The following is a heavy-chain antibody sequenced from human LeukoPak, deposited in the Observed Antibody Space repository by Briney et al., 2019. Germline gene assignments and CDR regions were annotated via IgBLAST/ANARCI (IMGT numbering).Heavy chain of an antibody. CDR3: AKGDMKYYGFFDP. Sequence: TGGSLRLSCAASGFTFDDYAMHWVRQAPGKGLEWVSGISWNSGSIGYADSVKGRSTISRDNAKNSLYLQMNSLRAEDTALYYCAKGDMKYYGFFDPWGQGTLVTVSS. CDR1: GFTFDDYA. CDR2: ISWNSGSI. V-gene: IGHV3-9*01. D-gene: IGHD3-10*01. J-gene: IGHJ5*02.